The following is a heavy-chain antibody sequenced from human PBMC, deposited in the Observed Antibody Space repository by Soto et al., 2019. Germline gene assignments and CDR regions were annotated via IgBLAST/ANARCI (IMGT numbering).Heavy chain of an antibody. D-gene: IGHD3-3*01. Sequence: EVQLLESGGGLVQPGGSLRLSCAASGFTFSSYAMSWVRQAPGKGLEWVSAISGSGGSTYYADSVKGRFTISRDNSKNTMYLQMNSLRAEDTAVYYCAKDRPLFYDFWSGYSQTGGENWLDPWGQGTLVTVSS. J-gene: IGHJ5*02. V-gene: IGHV3-23*01. CDR1: GFTFSSYA. CDR3: AKDRPLFYDFWSGYSQTGGENWLDP. CDR2: ISGSGGST.